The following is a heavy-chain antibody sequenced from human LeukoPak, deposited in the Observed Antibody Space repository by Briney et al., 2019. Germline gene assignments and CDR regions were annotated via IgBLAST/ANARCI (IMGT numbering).Heavy chain of an antibody. Sequence: GASVKVSCKASGYTFTGYYMHWVRQAPGQGLEWMGRINPNSGGTNYAQKFQGRVTMTRDTSISTAYMELSSLRSEDTAVYYCARGRYGSSTSCYNYWGQGTLVTVSS. V-gene: IGHV1-2*06. CDR3: ARGRYGSSTSCYNY. J-gene: IGHJ4*02. D-gene: IGHD2-2*02. CDR2: INPNSGGT. CDR1: GYTFTGYY.